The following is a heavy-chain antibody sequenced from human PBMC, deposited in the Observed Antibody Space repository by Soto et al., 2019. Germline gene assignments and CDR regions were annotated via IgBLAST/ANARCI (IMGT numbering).Heavy chain of an antibody. J-gene: IGHJ5*02. Sequence: QVQLQQWGAELLKPSETLSLTCAVYGGSFSGYYWSWIRQPPGKGLEWIGEINHSGRTNYNPSLKSRVTITVDTSKNQFSLKLSSVTAADTAVDYCARGRITMIVASFDPWGQGTLVTVSS. CDR2: INHSGRT. D-gene: IGHD3-22*01. V-gene: IGHV4-34*01. CDR1: GGSFSGYY. CDR3: ARGRITMIVASFDP.